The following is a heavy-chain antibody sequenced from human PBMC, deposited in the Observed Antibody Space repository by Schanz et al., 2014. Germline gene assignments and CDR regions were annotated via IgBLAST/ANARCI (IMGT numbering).Heavy chain of an antibody. D-gene: IGHD1-26*01. Sequence: EVQLVESGGDLVQPGGSLSLSCAASGFTFSNYAMSWVRQAPGKGLDWVSIISGTGSTPYYADSVKGRYTISRDNSKNTLYLQMNSLRAEDTAIYYCAKGRTVWSGSDRKYYFDYWGQGTLVTV. CDR3: AKGRTVWSGSDRKYYFDY. CDR1: GFTFSNYA. V-gene: IGHV3-23*04. CDR2: ISGTGSTP. J-gene: IGHJ4*02.